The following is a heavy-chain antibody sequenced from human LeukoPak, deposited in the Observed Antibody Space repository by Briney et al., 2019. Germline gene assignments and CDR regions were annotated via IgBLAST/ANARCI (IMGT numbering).Heavy chain of an antibody. J-gene: IGHJ4*02. CDR1: GGSFGGYY. D-gene: IGHD3-22*01. Sequence: SETLSLTCAVYGGSFGGYYWSWIRQPPGKGLEWIGEINHSGSTSYNSSLKSRVTISVDTSKNQFSLKLTSVTAADTAVYYCARGLDYYDSSGYRLPALGYWGQGTLVTVSS. V-gene: IGHV4-34*01. CDR3: ARGLDYYDSSGYRLPALGY. CDR2: INHSGST.